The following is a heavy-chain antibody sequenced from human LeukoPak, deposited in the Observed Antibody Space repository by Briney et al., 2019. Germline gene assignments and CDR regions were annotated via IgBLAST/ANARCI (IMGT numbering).Heavy chain of an antibody. CDR1: GFTFSSYA. CDR2: ISGSGGST. CDR3: AKDKARYFDWLSY. V-gene: IGHV3-23*01. J-gene: IGHJ4*02. D-gene: IGHD3-9*01. Sequence: GGSLRLSCAASGFTFSSYAMSWVRQAPGKWLEWVSAISGSGGSTYYADSVKGRFTISRDNSKNTLYLQMNSLRAEDTAVYYCAKDKARYFDWLSYWGQGTLVTVSS.